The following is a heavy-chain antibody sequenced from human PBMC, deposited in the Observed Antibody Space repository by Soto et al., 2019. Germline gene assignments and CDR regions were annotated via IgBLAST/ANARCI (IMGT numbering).Heavy chain of an antibody. CDR1: GYTFTGYY. Sequence: ASVKVSCKASGYTFTGYYMHWVRQAPGQGLEWMGWINPNSGGTNYAQKFQGWVTMTRDTSISTAYMELSRLRSDDTAVYYCARGSIKIFGVVTNYGMDVWGQGTTVTVSS. CDR2: INPNSGGT. D-gene: IGHD3-3*01. J-gene: IGHJ6*02. V-gene: IGHV1-2*04. CDR3: ARGSIKIFGVVTNYGMDV.